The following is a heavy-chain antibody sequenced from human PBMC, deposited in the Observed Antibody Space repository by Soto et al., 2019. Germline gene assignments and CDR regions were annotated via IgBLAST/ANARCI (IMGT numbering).Heavy chain of an antibody. Sequence: GVSLRLSCAASAFTFSRYSMNWVRQAPGKGLEWVSYIGITSAYIFYADSVKGRFTISRDNAKNSLYLQMNSLGAEDTAVYYSAREWYGEFIWGQGTLVTVSS. CDR2: IGITSAYI. CDR1: AFTFSRYS. CDR3: AREWYGEFI. D-gene: IGHD3-10*01. V-gene: IGHV3-21*01. J-gene: IGHJ4*01.